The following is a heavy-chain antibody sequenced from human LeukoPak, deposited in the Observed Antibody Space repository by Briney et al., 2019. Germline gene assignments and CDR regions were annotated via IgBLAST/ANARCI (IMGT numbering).Heavy chain of an antibody. J-gene: IGHJ2*01. Sequence: ASVKVSCKASGYTFTSYDINWVRQATGQGLEWMGWMNPNSGNTGYAQKFQGRVTITRNTSISTAYMELSSLRSEDTAVYYCARGYDFWSGRPSGNFDLWGRGTLVTVSS. D-gene: IGHD3-3*01. CDR2: MNPNSGNT. V-gene: IGHV1-8*03. CDR1: GYTFTSYD. CDR3: ARGYDFWSGRPSGNFDL.